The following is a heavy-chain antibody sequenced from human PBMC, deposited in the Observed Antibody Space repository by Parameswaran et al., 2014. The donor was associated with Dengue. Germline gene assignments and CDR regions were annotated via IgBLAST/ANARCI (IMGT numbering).Heavy chain of an antibody. J-gene: IGHJ5*02. CDR3: ATEKGGSGSSLYAFCFDP. Sequence: VRQAPGQGLEWMGGFDPEDGETIYAQKFQGRVTMTEDTSTDTAYMELSSLRSEDTAVYYCATEKGGSGSSLYAFCFDPWGQGTLVTVSS. D-gene: IGHD3-10*01. V-gene: IGHV1-24*01. CDR2: FDPEDGET.